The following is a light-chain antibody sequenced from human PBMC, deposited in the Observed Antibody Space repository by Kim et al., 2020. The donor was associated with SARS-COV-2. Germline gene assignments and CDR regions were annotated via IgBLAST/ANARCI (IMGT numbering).Light chain of an antibody. CDR1: SSDVGGYDY. Sequence: GQSVTISSTGTSSDVGGYDYVSWYQQHPGTATKLLFHDVSSRPSGVSDRFSGSKAGITASLTISGLQAEDEADYYCSSYTNTNTRVFGGGTKVTVL. J-gene: IGLJ3*02. V-gene: IGLV2-14*03. CDR3: SSYTNTNTRV. CDR2: DVS.